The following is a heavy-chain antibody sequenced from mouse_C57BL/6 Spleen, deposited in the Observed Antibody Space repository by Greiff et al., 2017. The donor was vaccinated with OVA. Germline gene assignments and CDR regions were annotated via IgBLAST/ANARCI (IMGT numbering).Heavy chain of an antibody. CDR3: ARTTVVATNAMDD. J-gene: IGHJ4*01. Sequence: VQLQQPGAELVMPGASVKLSCKASGYTFTSYWMHWVKQRPGLGLEWIGEIDPSDSYTNYNQKFKGKSTLTVDKSSSTAYMKLSSLTSEDSAVYYCARTTVVATNAMDDWGQGTSVTVSS. D-gene: IGHD1-1*01. V-gene: IGHV1-69*01. CDR2: IDPSDSYT. CDR1: GYTFTSYW.